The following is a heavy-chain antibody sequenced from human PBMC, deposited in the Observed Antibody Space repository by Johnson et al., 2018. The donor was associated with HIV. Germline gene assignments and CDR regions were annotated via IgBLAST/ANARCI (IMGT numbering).Heavy chain of an antibody. J-gene: IGHJ3*02. CDR1: GFSVSSNY. CDR2: IYRGGTT. CDR3: ARDLVVGDHSTPLTHAFDI. D-gene: IGHD1-26*01. Sequence: VQLVESGGGLVQPGGSLRLSCVVSGFSVSSNYMSWVRQAPGEGLEWVSVIYRGGTTYYAQSVKGRFTISSDNSKNILYLQMNSLRVEDTAVYFCARDLVVGDHSTPLTHAFDIWGQGTMVTISS. V-gene: IGHV3-66*01.